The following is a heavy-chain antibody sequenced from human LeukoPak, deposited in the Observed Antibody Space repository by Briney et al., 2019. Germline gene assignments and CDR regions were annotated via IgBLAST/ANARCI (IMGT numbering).Heavy chain of an antibody. V-gene: IGHV1-2*02. D-gene: IGHD2-2*01. CDR2: INPNSGGT. J-gene: IGHJ6*03. Sequence: GESLKISCKGSGYTFTGYYMHWVRQAPGQGLEWMGWINPNSGGTNYAQKFQGRVTMTRDTSISTAYMELSRLRSDDTAVYYCAGTSSTRESKYYYYYMDVWGKGTTVTVSS. CDR3: AGTSSTRESKYYYYYMDV. CDR1: GYTFTGYY.